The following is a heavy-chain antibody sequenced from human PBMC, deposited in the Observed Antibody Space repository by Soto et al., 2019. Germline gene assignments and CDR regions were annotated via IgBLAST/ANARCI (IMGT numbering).Heavy chain of an antibody. J-gene: IGHJ3*02. CDR3: ARVPGQPTGSERAFDI. V-gene: IGHV1-69*01. CDR2: IIPIFGTA. CDR1: GGTFSSYA. Sequence: QVQLVQSGAEVKKPGSSVKVSCKASGGTFSSYAISWVRQAPGQGLEWMGGIIPIFGTANYAQKFQGRVTITADESASTAYRELSSLRSEDTAVYYCARVPGQPTGSERAFDIWGQGTMVTVSS. D-gene: IGHD1-1*01.